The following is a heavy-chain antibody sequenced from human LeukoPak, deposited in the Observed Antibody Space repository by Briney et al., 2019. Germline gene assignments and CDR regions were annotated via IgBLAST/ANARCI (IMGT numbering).Heavy chain of an antibody. J-gene: IGHJ6*03. CDR3: ARDHGYYDSSGSYYYYYMDV. CDR2: INWNGGST. Sequence: GGSLRLSCAASGFTFDDYGMSWVRQAPGKGLEWVSGINWNGGSTGYADSVKGRFTISRDNAKNSLYLQMNSLRAEDTALYYCARDHGYYDSSGSYYYYYMDVWGKGTTVTVS. D-gene: IGHD3-22*01. V-gene: IGHV3-20*04. CDR1: GFTFDDYG.